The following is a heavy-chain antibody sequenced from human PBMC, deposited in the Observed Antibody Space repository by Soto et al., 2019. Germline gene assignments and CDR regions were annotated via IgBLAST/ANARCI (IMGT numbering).Heavy chain of an antibody. D-gene: IGHD6-19*01. CDR1: GYTFTSYD. J-gene: IGHJ6*03. CDR3: AGGLQTSRSGDYYMDV. CDR2: MNPNSGNT. V-gene: IGHV1-8*01. Sequence: ASVKVSCKASGYTFTSYDINWVRQATGQGLEWMGWMNPNSGNTGYAQKFQGRVTMTRNTSISTAYMELSSLRSEDTAVYYCAGGLQTSRSGDYYMDVWGKGTTVTVSS.